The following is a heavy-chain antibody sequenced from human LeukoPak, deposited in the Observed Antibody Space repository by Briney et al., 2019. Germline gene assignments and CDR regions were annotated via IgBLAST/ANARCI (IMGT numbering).Heavy chain of an antibody. CDR3: ARAGYSGYDSSPFDY. CDR1: GYTFTSYD. J-gene: IGHJ4*02. CDR2: MNPNSGNT. D-gene: IGHD5-12*01. Sequence: GASVKVSCKASGYTFTSYDINWVRQATGQGLEWMGWMNPNSGNTGYAQKFQGRLTITRNTSTSTAYMELSSMRSEDTAVYYCARAGYSGYDSSPFDYWGQGTLVTVSS. V-gene: IGHV1-8*03.